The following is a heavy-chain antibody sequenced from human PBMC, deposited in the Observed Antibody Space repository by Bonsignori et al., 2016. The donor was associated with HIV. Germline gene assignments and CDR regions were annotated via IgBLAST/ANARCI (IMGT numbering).Heavy chain of an antibody. Sequence: RQAPGKGLEWIGEINHSGSTNYNPSLKSRVTISVDTSKNQFSLKLSSVTAADTAVYYCAREEVGIHAFDIWGQGTMVTVSS. CDR2: INHSGST. D-gene: IGHD1-26*01. CDR3: AREEVGIHAFDI. J-gene: IGHJ3*02. V-gene: IGHV4-34*01.